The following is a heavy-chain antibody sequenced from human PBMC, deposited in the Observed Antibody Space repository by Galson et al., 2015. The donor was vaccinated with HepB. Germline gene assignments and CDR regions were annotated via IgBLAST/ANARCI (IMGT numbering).Heavy chain of an antibody. V-gene: IGHV3-49*03. CDR3: TRGNKMYDYVWGTYRIDAFDI. CDR2: IRSKAYGGTT. J-gene: IGHJ3*02. Sequence: SLRLSCAASGFTFGDSAVSWFRQAPGKGLEWVGFIRSKAYGGTTEYAASVRGRFTISRDDSKSIADLQMNGLKTEDTAVYYCTRGNKMYDYVWGTYRIDAFDIWGQGTMVTVSS. D-gene: IGHD3-16*02. CDR1: GFTFGDSA.